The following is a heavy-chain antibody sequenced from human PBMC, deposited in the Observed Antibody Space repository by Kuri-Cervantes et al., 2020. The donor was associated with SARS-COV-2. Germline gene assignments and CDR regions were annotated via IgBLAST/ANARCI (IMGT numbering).Heavy chain of an antibody. V-gene: IGHV1-2*02. J-gene: IGHJ1*01. CDR3: ARVRVGYCSSTSCVQLEYFQH. Sequence: ASVKVSCKASGYTFTGYYMHWVRQAPGQGLEWMGWINPNSGDTNYAQKFQGRVTMTRDTSISTAYMELSRLRSDDTAVYYCARVRVGYCSSTSCVQLEYFQHWGQGTLVTVSS. D-gene: IGHD2-2*01. CDR1: GYTFTGYY. CDR2: INPNSGDT.